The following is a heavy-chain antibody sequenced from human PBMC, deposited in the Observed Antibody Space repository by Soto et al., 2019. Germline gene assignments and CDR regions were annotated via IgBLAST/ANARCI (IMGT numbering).Heavy chain of an antibody. V-gene: IGHV4-4*07. CDR3: ARDPMRVRRLGELSLLPYYYYGMDV. J-gene: IGHJ6*02. D-gene: IGHD3-16*02. CDR2: IYTSGST. CDR1: GGSISSYY. Sequence: SETLSLTCTVSGGSISSYYWSWIRQPAGKGLEWIGRIYTSGSTSYNPSLKSRVTMSVDTSKNQFSLKLSSVTAADTAVYYCARDPMRVRRLGELSLLPYYYYGMDVWGQGTTVTVSS.